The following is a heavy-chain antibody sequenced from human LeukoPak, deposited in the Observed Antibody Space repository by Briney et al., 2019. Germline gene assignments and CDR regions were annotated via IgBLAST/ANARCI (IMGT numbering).Heavy chain of an antibody. Sequence: GASVKVSCRASGYTFTSYYMHWVRQAPGQGLEWMGIINPSGGSTSYAQKFQGRVTMTRDTSTSTVYMELSGLRSEDTAVYYCARARPTTVMYFDYWGQGTLVTVSS. V-gene: IGHV1-46*01. CDR3: ARARPTTVMYFDY. CDR2: INPSGGST. J-gene: IGHJ4*02. D-gene: IGHD4-11*01. CDR1: GYTFTSYY.